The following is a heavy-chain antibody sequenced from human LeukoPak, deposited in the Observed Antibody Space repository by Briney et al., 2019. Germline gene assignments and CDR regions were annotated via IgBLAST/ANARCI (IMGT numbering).Heavy chain of an antibody. CDR2: ISSSSSYI. CDR1: GLTFSSYS. Sequence: PRGSLRLSCAASGLTFSSYSMNWVRQAPGKGLEWVSCISSSSSYIYYADSVKGRFTISRDNAKNSLYLQMNSLRAEDTAVYYCARASGWYAARGAFDIWGQGTMVTVSS. D-gene: IGHD6-19*01. J-gene: IGHJ3*02. CDR3: ARASGWYAARGAFDI. V-gene: IGHV3-21*01.